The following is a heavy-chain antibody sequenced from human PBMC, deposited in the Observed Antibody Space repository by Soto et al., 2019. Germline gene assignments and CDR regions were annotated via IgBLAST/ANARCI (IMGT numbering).Heavy chain of an antibody. CDR2: ISGSGGST. CDR3: AKDRGYYDSSGYYNY. D-gene: IGHD3-22*01. J-gene: IGHJ4*02. V-gene: IGHV3-23*01. CDR1: GFTFSSYA. Sequence: GGSLRLSCAASGFTFSSYAMSWVRQAPGKGLEWVSAISGSGGSTYYADSVKGRFTVSRDNSKNTLYLQMNSLRAEDTAVYYCAKDRGYYDSSGYYNYWGQGTLVTVSS.